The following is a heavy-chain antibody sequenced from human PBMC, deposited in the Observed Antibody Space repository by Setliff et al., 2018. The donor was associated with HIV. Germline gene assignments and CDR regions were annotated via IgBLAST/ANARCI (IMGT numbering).Heavy chain of an antibody. J-gene: IGHJ4*02. D-gene: IGHD5-12*01. CDR2: INPSGGST. CDR3: AALDIVATTTPRYFDY. V-gene: IGHV1-46*03. CDR1: GYTFPSYY. Sequence: ASVKVSCKASGYTFPSYYMHWVRQAPGQGLEWMGIINPSGGSTSYAQEFQGRVTMTRDTSTSTVYMELSSLRSEDTAVYYCAALDIVATTTPRYFDYWGQGTLVTVSS.